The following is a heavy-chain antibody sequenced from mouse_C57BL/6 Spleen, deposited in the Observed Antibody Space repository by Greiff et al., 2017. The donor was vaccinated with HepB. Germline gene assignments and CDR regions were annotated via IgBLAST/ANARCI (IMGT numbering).Heavy chain of an antibody. CDR2: IYPGSGNT. Sequence: VKLVESGAELVRPGASVKLSCKASGYTFTDYYINWVKQRPGQGLEWIARIYPGSGNTYYNEKFKGKATLTAEKSSSTAYMQLSSLTSEDSAVYFCAREGSGYYFDYWGQGTTLTVSS. CDR3: AREGSGYYFDY. D-gene: IGHD3-1*01. J-gene: IGHJ2*01. V-gene: IGHV1-76*01. CDR1: GYTFTDYY.